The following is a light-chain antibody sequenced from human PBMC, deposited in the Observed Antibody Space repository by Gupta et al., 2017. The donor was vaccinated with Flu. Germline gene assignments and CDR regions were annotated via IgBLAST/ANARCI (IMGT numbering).Light chain of an antibody. J-gene: IGLJ3*02. CDR3: SSYTSSSTWV. CDR2: EVS. CDR1: SSDVGGYKY. Sequence: QSALTPPASVSGSPGQSITISCTATSSDVGGYKYVSWYQQHPGKAPKLMIYEVSNRPSGVSNRFSGSKSGNTASLTISGLQAEDEADYYCSSYTSSSTWVFGGGTKLTVV. V-gene: IGLV2-14*01.